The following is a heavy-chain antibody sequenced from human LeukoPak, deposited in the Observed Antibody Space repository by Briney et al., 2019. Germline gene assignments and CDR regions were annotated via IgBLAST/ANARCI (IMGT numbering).Heavy chain of an antibody. J-gene: IGHJ6*02. CDR2: ISSSSSYI. V-gene: IGHV3-21*01. CDR3: ARVRPDSSSWYYYGMDV. Sequence: GGSLRLSCAASGFTFSSYSMSWVRQAPGKGLEWVSSISSSSSYIYYADSVKGRFTISRDNAKNSLYLQMNSLRAEDTAVYYCARVRPDSSSWYYYGMDVWGQGTTVTVSS. CDR1: GFTFSSYS. D-gene: IGHD6-13*01.